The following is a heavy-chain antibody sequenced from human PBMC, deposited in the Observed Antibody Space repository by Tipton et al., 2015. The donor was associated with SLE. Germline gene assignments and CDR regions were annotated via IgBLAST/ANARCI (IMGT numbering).Heavy chain of an antibody. CDR2: IYRSGSA. D-gene: IGHD3-22*01. V-gene: IGHV4-4*02. CDR1: SGSISSSDW. J-gene: IGHJ4*02. CDR3: ARNGFYSLDC. Sequence: TLSLTCAVSSGSISSSDWWSWVRQPPGKGLEWIGQIYRSGSATYNPSLKSRVTISMDKSKDQFSLNLASVTPADTAVYYCARNGFYSLDCWGQGTLVTVSS.